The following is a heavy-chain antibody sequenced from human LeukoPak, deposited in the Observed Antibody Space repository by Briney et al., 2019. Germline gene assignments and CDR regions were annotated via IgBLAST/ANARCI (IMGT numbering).Heavy chain of an antibody. CDR1: GYTFTSYY. Sequence: ASVKVSCKASGYTFTSYYMHWVRQAPGQGLEWMGIINPSGGSTSYAQKFQGRVTMTRDTSTSTVYMELSSLRSEDTAVYYCAMRGEDYYDSSGYVLLDYWGQGTLVTVSS. D-gene: IGHD3-22*01. CDR2: INPSGGST. CDR3: AMRGEDYYDSSGYVLLDY. V-gene: IGHV1-46*01. J-gene: IGHJ4*02.